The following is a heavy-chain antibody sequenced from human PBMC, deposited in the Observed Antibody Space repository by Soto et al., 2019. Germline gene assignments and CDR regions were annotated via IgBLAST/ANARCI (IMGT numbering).Heavy chain of an antibody. J-gene: IGHJ6*03. CDR2: IKQDGSEK. V-gene: IGHV3-7*04. Sequence: GGSLRLSCAASGFTFSSYWMSWVRQAPGKGLEWVANIKQDGSEKYYVDSVKGRFTISRDNAKNSLYLQMNSLRAEDTAVYYCARGPPGEVYYYYMDVWGKGTTVTVSS. CDR3: ARGPPGEVYYYYMDV. D-gene: IGHD3-16*01. CDR1: GFTFSSYW.